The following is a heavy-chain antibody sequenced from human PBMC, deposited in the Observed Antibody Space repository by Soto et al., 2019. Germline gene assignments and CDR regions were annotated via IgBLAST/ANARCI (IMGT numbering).Heavy chain of an antibody. CDR1: GVSITSYY. V-gene: IGHV4-4*07. Sequence: SETLSLTCSVSGVSITSYYWSWIRQSAGGGLEWMGRINTDGLSTYSPSFKSRLTMSLDTSKNQFSLKLSSVTAADTAVYYCARDFLDSSGYYIDYWGQGTLVTVSS. CDR3: ARDFLDSSGYYIDY. D-gene: IGHD3-22*01. CDR2: INTDGLS. J-gene: IGHJ4*02.